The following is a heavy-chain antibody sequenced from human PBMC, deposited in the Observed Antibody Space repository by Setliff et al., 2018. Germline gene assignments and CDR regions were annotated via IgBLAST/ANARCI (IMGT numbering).Heavy chain of an antibody. CDR3: ARDLNRWFGEFAFDI. V-gene: IGHV1-18*01. CDR1: GFTFTDYG. Sequence: ASVKVSCKSSGFTFTDYGITWVRQVPGQGLEWMGWINNYNFNTQYAQKFQGRVTVTTDTSTTTAYMELRSLRADDTAVYYCARDLNRWFGEFAFDIWGQGTMVTVSS. J-gene: IGHJ3*02. D-gene: IGHD3-10*01. CDR2: INNYNFNT.